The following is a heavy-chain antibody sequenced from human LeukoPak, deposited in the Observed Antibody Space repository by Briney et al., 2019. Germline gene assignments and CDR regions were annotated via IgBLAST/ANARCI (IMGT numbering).Heavy chain of an antibody. CDR3: ARGGSGYDFDF. CDR1: GFTFTSYG. D-gene: IGHD5-12*01. Sequence: PGGSLRLSCAASGFTFTSYGMHWVRQGPGKGLEWVAVIWYDGSNKYYVDSVKGRFTISRDNSKNTLYLQMNSLRAEDTAVYYCARGGSGYDFDFWGQGTLVTVSS. CDR2: IWYDGSNK. J-gene: IGHJ4*02. V-gene: IGHV3-33*01.